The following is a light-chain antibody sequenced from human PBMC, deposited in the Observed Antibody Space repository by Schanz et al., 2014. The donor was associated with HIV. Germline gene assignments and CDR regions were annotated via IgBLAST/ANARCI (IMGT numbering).Light chain of an antibody. CDR2: AAS. CDR1: QSVSSSY. Sequence: EIVLTQFPGSLSLSPGGRATLSCRASQSVSSSYLAWYQQKPGQAPRLLIYAASRRATGIPDRISGSGSGTDFTLTISRLEPEDFAVYYCQQYGNSPLTFGGGTKVDIK. V-gene: IGKV3-20*01. J-gene: IGKJ4*01. CDR3: QQYGNSPLT.